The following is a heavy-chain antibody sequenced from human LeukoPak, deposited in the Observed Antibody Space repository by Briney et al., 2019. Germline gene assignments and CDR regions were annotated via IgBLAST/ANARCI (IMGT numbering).Heavy chain of an antibody. CDR3: AKDHAWAPADY. J-gene: IGHJ4*02. V-gene: IGHV3-30*02. CDR1: GFAFSTYG. CDR2: VRSDGSHD. Sequence: GGSLRLSCVASGFAFSTYGMHWVRQAPGKGLEWVAYVRSDGSHDSYADSVTGRFTISRDNSRNTLYLQMNSLRAEDTAVYYCAKDHAWAPADYWGQGTLVTVSS. D-gene: IGHD7-27*01.